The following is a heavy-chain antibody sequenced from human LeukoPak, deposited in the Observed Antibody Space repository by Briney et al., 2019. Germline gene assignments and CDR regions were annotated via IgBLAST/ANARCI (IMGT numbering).Heavy chain of an antibody. CDR3: AGRAYYDSSGLDY. CDR1: GGSIRNYY. J-gene: IGHJ4*02. Sequence: SETLSLTFSVSGGSIRNYYWTSIRQPPGKGLEWIGPVPNSGSTKYNPSLKSRVTISIDTSKKHFSLKLSSVTAADTAVYYCAGRAYYDSSGLDYWGQGILVTVSS. V-gene: IGHV4-59*08. D-gene: IGHD3-22*01. CDR2: VPNSGST.